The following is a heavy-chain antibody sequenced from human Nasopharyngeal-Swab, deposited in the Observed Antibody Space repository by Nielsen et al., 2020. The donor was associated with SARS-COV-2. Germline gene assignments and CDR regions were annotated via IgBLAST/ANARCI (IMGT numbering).Heavy chain of an antibody. CDR2: IKQDGSEK. D-gene: IGHD3-16*01. CDR1: GFTFSSYW. J-gene: IGHJ6*02. CDR3: ARAGPADRGRGSYYYGMDV. Sequence: GESLKISCAASGFTFSSYWMSWVRQAPGKGLEWVANIKQDGSEKYYVDSVKGRFTISRDNAKNSLYLQMNSLRAEDTAVYYCARAGPADRGRGSYYYGMDVWGQGTMVTVSS. V-gene: IGHV3-7*03.